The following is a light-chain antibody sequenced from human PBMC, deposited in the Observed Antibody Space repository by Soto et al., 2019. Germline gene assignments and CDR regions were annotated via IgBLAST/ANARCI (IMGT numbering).Light chain of an antibody. V-gene: IGLV2-14*01. CDR1: NTDIGAYHY. CDR3: SSYTTSYTVV. Sequence: QSVLTQPASVSGSPGQSITISCTGTNTDIGAYHYISWYQHPPGKAPKLIIYEIMNRPSGVSHRFSGSKSGNTASLTISGLQPEDEADYYCSSYTTSYTVVFGGGTKLTVL. J-gene: IGLJ2*01. CDR2: EIM.